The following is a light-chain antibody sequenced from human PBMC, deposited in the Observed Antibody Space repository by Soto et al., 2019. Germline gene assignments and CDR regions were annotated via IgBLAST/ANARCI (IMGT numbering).Light chain of an antibody. CDR1: QSVSSN. J-gene: IGKJ1*01. Sequence: EIVMTQSRATLSVSPGERAPLSCRASQSVSSNLACFQQKPVQAPRLLIHGASTRAPVFPARFSCSGSGTDFTLTISSLQSEDFAVYYCQQYDNWPWTFGQGTKVDIK. V-gene: IGKV3-15*01. CDR2: GAS. CDR3: QQYDNWPWT.